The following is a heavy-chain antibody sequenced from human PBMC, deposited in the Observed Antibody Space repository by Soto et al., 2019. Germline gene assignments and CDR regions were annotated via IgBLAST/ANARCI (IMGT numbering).Heavy chain of an antibody. J-gene: IGHJ6*01. Sequence: APVKVTCKASGYTYASCAISSLRQPPRPPLLWTXGMSAYNGNTNYAQQPQGRVTMTTDASTSTAYMELRSLGSADTAVYYCASLDLLVLPHCRGGSCYRGPCYGMDVWGQGTTVIVFS. CDR1: GYTYASCA. D-gene: IGHD2-15*01. V-gene: IGHV1-18*01. CDR2: MSAYNGNT. CDR3: ASLDLLVLPHCRGGSCYRGPCYGMDV.